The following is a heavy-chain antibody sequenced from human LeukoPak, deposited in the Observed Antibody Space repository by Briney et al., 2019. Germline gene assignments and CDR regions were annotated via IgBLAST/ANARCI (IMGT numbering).Heavy chain of an antibody. J-gene: IGHJ4*02. CDR1: RGSISSYY. CDR2: IYYSGST. Sequence: SETLSLTCIVSRGSISSYYLSWIRPPPGKGLEWIGYIYYSGSTNYNPPLKSRVTISVDTSKNQSALKRSSVTAADTAVYYCARDRSVAFDYWGQGTLVTVSS. D-gene: IGHD2-15*01. CDR3: ARDRSVAFDY. V-gene: IGHV4-59*01.